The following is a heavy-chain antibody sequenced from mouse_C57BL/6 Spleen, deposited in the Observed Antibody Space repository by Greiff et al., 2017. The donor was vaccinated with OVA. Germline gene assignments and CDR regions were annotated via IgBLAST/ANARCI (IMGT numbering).Heavy chain of an antibody. CDR3: ARTAQATLFAY. Sequence: EVKLMESGGGLVKPGGSLKLSCAASGFTFSDYGMHWVRQAPEKGLEWVAYISSGSSTIYYADTVKGRFTISRDNAKNTLFLQMTSLRSEDTAMYYCARTAQATLFAYWGQGTLVTVSA. CDR2: ISSGSSTI. D-gene: IGHD3-2*02. J-gene: IGHJ3*01. CDR1: GFTFSDYG. V-gene: IGHV5-17*01.